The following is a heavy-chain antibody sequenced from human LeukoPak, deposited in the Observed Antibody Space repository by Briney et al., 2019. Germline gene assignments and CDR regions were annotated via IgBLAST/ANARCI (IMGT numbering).Heavy chain of an antibody. J-gene: IGHJ4*02. CDR3: ATSGLGTITAGPFNY. D-gene: IGHD5-24*01. CDR2: ISGYQGST. CDR1: RYTFTNYG. V-gene: IGHV1-18*01. Sequence: ASVKVSCKASRYTFTNYGIIWVRQAPGQGLEWMGWISGYQGSTKYAQNFQGRVTMTIDTSTSTAYMDLRSLRSDHTAIYFCATSGLGTITAGPFNYWGQGTLVAVSS.